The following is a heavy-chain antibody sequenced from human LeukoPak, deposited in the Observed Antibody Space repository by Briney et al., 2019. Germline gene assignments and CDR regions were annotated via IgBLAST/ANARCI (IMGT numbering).Heavy chain of an antibody. CDR3: ARSSGYDSNFDY. Sequence: SVKVSCKATGGTFSSYAISWVRQAPEQGLEWMGGIIPIFGTANYAQKFQGRVTITADESTSTAYMELSSLRSEDTAVYYCARSSGYDSNFDYWGQGTLVTVSS. D-gene: IGHD5-12*01. J-gene: IGHJ4*02. CDR2: IIPIFGTA. CDR1: GGTFSSYA. V-gene: IGHV1-69*01.